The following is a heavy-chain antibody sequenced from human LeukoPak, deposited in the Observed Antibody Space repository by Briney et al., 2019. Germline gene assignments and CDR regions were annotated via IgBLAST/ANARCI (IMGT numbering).Heavy chain of an antibody. J-gene: IGHJ5*02. Sequence: GESLKISCKGSGYSFTSYWIGWVRQMPGKDLEWMGIIYPGDSDTRYSPSFQGQVTISADKSISTAYLQWSSLKASDTAMYYCARHRLISSSLPWFDPWGQGTLVTVSS. CDR2: IYPGDSDT. D-gene: IGHD6-13*01. CDR1: GYSFTSYW. V-gene: IGHV5-51*01. CDR3: ARHRLISSSLPWFDP.